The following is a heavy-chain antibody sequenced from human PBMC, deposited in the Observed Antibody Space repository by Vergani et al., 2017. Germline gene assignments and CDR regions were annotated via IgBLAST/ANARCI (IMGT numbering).Heavy chain of an antibody. J-gene: IGHJ4*02. V-gene: IGHV3-23*01. D-gene: IGHD1-20*01. CDR3: TTDLLVRHNWTDY. Sequence: EVQLLESGGGLVQPGGSLRLSCAASGFTFSSYAMSWVRQAPGKGLEWVSSISSSSSYIYYAAPVKGRFTISRDDSKNTLYLQMNSLKTEDTAVYYCTTDLLVRHNWTDYWGQGTLVTVSS. CDR2: ISSSSSYI. CDR1: GFTFSSYA.